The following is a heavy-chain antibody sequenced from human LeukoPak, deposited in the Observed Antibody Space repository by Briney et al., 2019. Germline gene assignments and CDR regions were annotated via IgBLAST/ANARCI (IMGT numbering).Heavy chain of an antibody. CDR3: ARSSEGRYSYDSSGYSYYYYYMDV. D-gene: IGHD3-22*01. CDR1: GGSISSYY. J-gene: IGHJ6*03. V-gene: IGHV4-59*01. Sequence: SETLSLTCTVSGGSISSYYWSWIRQPPGKGLEWIGYVYYRGSTSYNPSLKSRVTISVATSKNQFSLKLSSVTAADTAVYYCARSSEGRYSYDSSGYSYYYYYMDVWGKGTTVTISS. CDR2: VYYRGST.